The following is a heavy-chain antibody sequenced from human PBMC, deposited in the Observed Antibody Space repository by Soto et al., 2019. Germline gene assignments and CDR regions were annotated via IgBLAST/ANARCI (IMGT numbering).Heavy chain of an antibody. CDR3: ARDQSSGLHYYYMDV. Sequence: SETLSLTCTVSGCSISSGGYYWSWIRQHPGKGLEWIGYIYYSGSTYYNPSLKSRVTISVDTSKNQFSLKLSSVTAADTAVYYCARDQSSGLHYYYMDVRDRGTTVTVSS. D-gene: IGHD3-22*01. CDR1: GCSISSGGYY. J-gene: IGHJ6*03. V-gene: IGHV4-31*03. CDR2: IYYSGST.